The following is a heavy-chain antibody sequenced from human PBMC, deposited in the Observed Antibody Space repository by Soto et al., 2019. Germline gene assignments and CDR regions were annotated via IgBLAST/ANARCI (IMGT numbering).Heavy chain of an antibody. J-gene: IGHJ4*02. CDR2: ISSSGGSA. CDR1: AFSFKSHW. V-gene: IGHV3-64*01. Sequence: GGSLRLSCAASAFSFKSHWMNWVRQAPGKGLEYVSAISSSGGSAYYANSVKGRFTISRDNSKNTVFLQMGSLRAEDMAVYYCARAPSYYGSARYYFDYWGQGALVTVSS. D-gene: IGHD3-10*01. CDR3: ARAPSYYGSARYYFDY.